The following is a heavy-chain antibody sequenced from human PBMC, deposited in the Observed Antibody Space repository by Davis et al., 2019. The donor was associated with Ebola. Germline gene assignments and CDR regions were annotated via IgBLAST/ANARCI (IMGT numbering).Heavy chain of an antibody. Sequence: SVKVSCKASGGTFSSYAISWVRQAPGQGLEWMGGIIPIFGTANYAQKFQGRVTIPADKSTSTAYMELSSLRSEDTAVYYCARGAGYGRDDAFDIWGQGTMVTVSS. CDR3: ARGAGYGRDDAFDI. CDR1: GGTFSSYA. V-gene: IGHV1-69*06. CDR2: IIPIFGTA. D-gene: IGHD2-2*03. J-gene: IGHJ3*02.